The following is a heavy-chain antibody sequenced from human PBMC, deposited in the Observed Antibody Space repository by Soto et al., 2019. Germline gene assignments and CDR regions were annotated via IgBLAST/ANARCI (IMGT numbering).Heavy chain of an antibody. CDR2: INPNSGGT. Sequence: SVKVSCKASGYTFTGYYMHWVRQAPGQGLEWMGWINPNSGGTNYAQKFQGRVTMTRDTSISTAYMELSRLRSDDTAVYYCARAYDSSGYNNWFDPWGQGTLVTVSS. CDR1: GYTFTGYY. J-gene: IGHJ5*02. CDR3: ARAYDSSGYNNWFDP. D-gene: IGHD3-22*01. V-gene: IGHV1-2*02.